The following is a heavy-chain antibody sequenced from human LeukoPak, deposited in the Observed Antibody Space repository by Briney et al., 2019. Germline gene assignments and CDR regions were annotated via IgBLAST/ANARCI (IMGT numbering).Heavy chain of an antibody. V-gene: IGHV3-9*01. CDR2: ISWNSGSI. CDR1: GLTFDDYA. J-gene: IGHJ4*02. Sequence: GRSLRLSCAASGLTFDDYAMHWVRQAPGKGLEWVSGISWNSGSIGYADSVKGRFTISRDNAKNSLYLQMNSLRAEDTAVYYCASIPAVAGTGKSPFDYWGQGTLVTVSS. D-gene: IGHD6-19*01. CDR3: ASIPAVAGTGKSPFDY.